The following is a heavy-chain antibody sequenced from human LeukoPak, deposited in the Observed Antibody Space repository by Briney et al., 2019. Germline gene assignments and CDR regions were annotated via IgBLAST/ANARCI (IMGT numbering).Heavy chain of an antibody. V-gene: IGHV1-69*13. Sequence: GASVKVSCKASGGTFSSCAISWVRQAPGQGLEWMGGIIPIFGTANYAQKFQGRVTITADESTSTAYMELSSLRSEDTAVYYCARGDGELGWFDPWGQGTLVTVSS. CDR1: GGTFSSCA. J-gene: IGHJ5*02. D-gene: IGHD3-10*01. CDR2: IIPIFGTA. CDR3: ARGDGELGWFDP.